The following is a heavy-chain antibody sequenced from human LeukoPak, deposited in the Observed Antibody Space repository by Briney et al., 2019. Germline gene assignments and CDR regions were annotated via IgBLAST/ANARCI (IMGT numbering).Heavy chain of an antibody. CDR1: GFTFSDYY. J-gene: IGHJ4*02. CDR2: ISSSGSTI. D-gene: IGHD3-10*01. CDR3: ARDRVYYYGSGSPDY. Sequence: GGSLRLSCAASGFTFSDYYMSWIRQAPGKGLEWVSYISSSGSTIYYADSVKGRFTISRDDSKNTLYLQMNSLRAEDTAVYYCARDRVYYYGSGSPDYWGQGTLVTVSS. V-gene: IGHV3-11*04.